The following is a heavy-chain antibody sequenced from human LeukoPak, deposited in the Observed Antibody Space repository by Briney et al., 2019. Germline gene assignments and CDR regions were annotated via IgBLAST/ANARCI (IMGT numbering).Heavy chain of an antibody. J-gene: IGHJ4*02. CDR1: GYSFTSYW. D-gene: IGHD1-26*01. Sequence: PGGSLRLSCKGSGYSFTSYWINWVSQMPGKGLEWMGRIDPTDSYTNYSPSFEGHVTVSADKSIGTAYLQWTSLKASDTALYYCAINTWDLLGLDYWGQGTLVTVSS. CDR2: IDPTDSYT. V-gene: IGHV5-10-1*01. CDR3: AINTWDLLGLDY.